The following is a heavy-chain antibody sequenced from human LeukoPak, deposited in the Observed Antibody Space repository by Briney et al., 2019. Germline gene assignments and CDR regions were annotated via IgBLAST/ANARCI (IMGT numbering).Heavy chain of an antibody. V-gene: IGHV3-21*01. Sequence: GTSLRLSCAASGFTFSTYAMHWVRQAPGKGLEWVSSISSSSSYIYYADSVKGRFTISRDNAKNSLYLQMNSLRAEDTAVYYCARDVGCSSTSCYYAIAYWGQGTLVTVSS. CDR2: ISSSSSYI. D-gene: IGHD2-2*01. J-gene: IGHJ4*02. CDR3: ARDVGCSSTSCYYAIAY. CDR1: GFTFSTYA.